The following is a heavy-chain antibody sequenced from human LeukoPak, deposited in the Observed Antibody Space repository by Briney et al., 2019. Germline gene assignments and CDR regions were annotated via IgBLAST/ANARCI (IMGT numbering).Heavy chain of an antibody. CDR2: TSYDGSRK. J-gene: IGHJ3*02. Sequence: GGSLRLSCTASGFTFSHYGMHWVRQAPGKGLEWVAVTSYDGSRKHYADSVKGRFTISRDNSKNMLYLQMNSLRAEDTAVYYCAKDIISAAIPDAFEIWAQGSMVTVSP. D-gene: IGHD2-2*01. V-gene: IGHV3-30*18. CDR3: AKDIISAAIPDAFEI. CDR1: GFTFSHYG.